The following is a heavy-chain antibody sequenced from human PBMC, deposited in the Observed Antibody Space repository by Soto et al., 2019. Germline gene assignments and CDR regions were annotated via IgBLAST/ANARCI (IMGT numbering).Heavy chain of an antibody. V-gene: IGHV1-46*01. CDR3: ARDMITMVRGVTTYYYYGMDV. Sequence: ASVKVSCKASGYTFTSYYMHWVRQAPGQGLEWMGIINPSGGSTSYAQKFQGRVTMTRDTSTSTVYMELSSLRSEDTAVYYCARDMITMVRGVTTYYYYGMDVWGQGTTVTVSS. D-gene: IGHD3-10*01. CDR2: INPSGGST. CDR1: GYTFTSYY. J-gene: IGHJ6*02.